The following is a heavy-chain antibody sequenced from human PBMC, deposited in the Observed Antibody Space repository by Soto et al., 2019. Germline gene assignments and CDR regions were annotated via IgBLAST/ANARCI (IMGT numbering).Heavy chain of an antibody. D-gene: IGHD6-6*01. Sequence: EVQLVESGGGLVQPGGSLRVSCAASGFTFSSYWMHWVRQAPGKGLVWVSVINSDGSSTSYADSVKGRFTISRDNAKNTLYLQMNSLRADDTGVYYCARAGGIEVRPSITYYYYYYYMDVWGEGTTVAVSS. V-gene: IGHV3-74*01. CDR2: INSDGSST. CDR1: GFTFSSYW. CDR3: ARAGGIEVRPSITYYYYYYYMDV. J-gene: IGHJ6*03.